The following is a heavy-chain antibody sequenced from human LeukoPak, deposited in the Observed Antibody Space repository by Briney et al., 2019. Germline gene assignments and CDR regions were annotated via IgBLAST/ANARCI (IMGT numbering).Heavy chain of an antibody. CDR3: AKGRSGSLAQAPTNWFDP. V-gene: IGHV3-30*02. D-gene: IGHD3-3*01. Sequence: PGGSLRLSCAASGFTFSSYGMHWVRQAPGKGLEWVAFIRYDGSNKYYADSVKGRFTISRDNSKNTLYLQMNSLRAEDTAVYYCAKGRSGSLAQAPTNWFDPWGQGTLVTVSS. CDR1: GFTFSSYG. CDR2: IRYDGSNK. J-gene: IGHJ5*02.